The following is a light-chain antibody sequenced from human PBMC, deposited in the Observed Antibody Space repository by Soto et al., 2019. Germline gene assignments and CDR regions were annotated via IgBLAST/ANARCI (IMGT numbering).Light chain of an antibody. CDR2: DVS. V-gene: IGKV3-20*01. J-gene: IGKJ5*01. CDR3: QQYGTSPQT. Sequence: IVLTQSPGTLSLSPGERATLSCRASQSVSGTYLAWYQQKPGQAPRLLIYDVSSRATGIPDRFSGSGSGADFTLTISRLEPDDFAVYYCQQYGTSPQTFGQGTRLESK. CDR1: QSVSGTY.